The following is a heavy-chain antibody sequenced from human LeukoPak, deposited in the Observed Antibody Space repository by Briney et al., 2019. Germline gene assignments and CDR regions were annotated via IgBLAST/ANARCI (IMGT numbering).Heavy chain of an antibody. J-gene: IGHJ3*02. CDR1: GFTVSSNY. V-gene: IGHV3-53*04. CDR3: ARVGGLDAFDI. D-gene: IGHD1-26*01. Sequence: QLWGSLRLSCAASGFTVSSNYMSWVRQAPGKGLEWVSVIYSGGSTYYTDSVKGRFTISRHNSQNTLFLQMNSLRAEDMAVYYCARVGGLDAFDIWGQGTMVTVSS. CDR2: IYSGGST.